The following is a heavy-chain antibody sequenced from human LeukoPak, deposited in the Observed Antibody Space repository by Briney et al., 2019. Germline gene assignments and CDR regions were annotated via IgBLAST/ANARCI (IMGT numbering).Heavy chain of an antibody. V-gene: IGHV3-11*01. CDR2: INIGGTNT. CDR3: ATDGAGFDT. Sequence: GGSLRLSCTASGFTFNDYYMSWIRQAPGKGLEWLSYINIGGTNTHYADSVKGRFTISRDNAKKSLYLEMNNLRAEDTAVYYCATDGAGFDTWGQGVLVTVSS. J-gene: IGHJ5*02. CDR1: GFTFNDYY.